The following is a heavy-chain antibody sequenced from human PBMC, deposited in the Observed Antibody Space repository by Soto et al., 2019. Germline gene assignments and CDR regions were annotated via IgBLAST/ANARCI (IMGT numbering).Heavy chain of an antibody. CDR2: ISAYNGNT. J-gene: IGHJ4*02. Sequence: GASVKVSCKASGYTFTSYGISWVRQAPGQGLEWMGWISAYNGNTNYAQKLQGRVTMTTDTSTSTAYMELRSLRSDDTAVYYCASSHGVGASPYYFDYWGQGTLVTVSS. CDR1: GYTFTSYG. V-gene: IGHV1-18*01. CDR3: ASSHGVGASPYYFDY. D-gene: IGHD1-26*01.